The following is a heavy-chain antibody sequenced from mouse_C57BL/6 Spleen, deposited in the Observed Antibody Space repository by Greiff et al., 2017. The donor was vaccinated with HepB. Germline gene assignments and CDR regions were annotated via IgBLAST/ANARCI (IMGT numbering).Heavy chain of an antibody. CDR3: ASHSSGYFDY. CDR1: GYTFTSYW. Sequence: VQLQQPGAELVKPGASVKLSCKASGYTFTSYWMHWVNQRPGQGLEWIGMIHPNSGSTNYNEKFKSKATLTVDKSSSTAYMQLSSLTSEDSAVYYCASHSSGYFDYWGQGTTLTVSS. J-gene: IGHJ2*01. V-gene: IGHV1-64*01. D-gene: IGHD3-2*02. CDR2: IHPNSGST.